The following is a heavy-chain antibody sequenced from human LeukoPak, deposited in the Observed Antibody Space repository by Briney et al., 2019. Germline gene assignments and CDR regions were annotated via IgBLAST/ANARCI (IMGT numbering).Heavy chain of an antibody. Sequence: SETLSLTWTVSGGSISSGSYYWSWIRQPAGKGLEWIGRIYTSGSTNYNPSLKSRVTISVDTSKNQFSLKLSSVTAADMAVYYCARGDGYKDFDYWGQGTLVTVSS. V-gene: IGHV4-61*02. J-gene: IGHJ4*02. CDR3: ARGDGYKDFDY. CDR1: GGSISSGSYY. D-gene: IGHD5-24*01. CDR2: IYTSGST.